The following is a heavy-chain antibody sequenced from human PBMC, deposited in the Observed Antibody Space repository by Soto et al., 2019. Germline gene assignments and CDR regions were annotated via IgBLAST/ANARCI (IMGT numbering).Heavy chain of an antibody. Sequence: SETLSLTCTVSGGSISSYYWSWIRQPPGKGLEWIGYIYYSGSTYYNPSLKSRVTISVDTSKNQFSLKLSSVTAADTAVYYCAICCGVDEGGPFDYWGQGTLVTVSS. CDR3: AICCGVDEGGPFDY. CDR2: IYYSGST. J-gene: IGHJ4*02. V-gene: IGHV4-59*06. CDR1: GGSISSYY. D-gene: IGHD2-8*01.